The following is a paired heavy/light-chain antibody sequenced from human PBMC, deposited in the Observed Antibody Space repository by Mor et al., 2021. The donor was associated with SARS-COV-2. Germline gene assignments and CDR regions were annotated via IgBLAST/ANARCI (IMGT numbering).Light chain of an antibody. J-gene: IGLJ2*01. V-gene: IGLV3-1*01. CDR1: KLGDKY. Sequence: SYELTQPPSVSVSPGQTASITCSGDKLGDKYACWYQQKPGQSPVLVIYQDSKRPSGIPERFSGSNSGNTATLTISGTQAMDEADYYCQAWDSSTRVFGGGTKLTVL. CDR2: QDS. CDR3: QAWDSSTRV.
Heavy chain of an antibody. D-gene: IGHD4-4*01. CDR3: ARESNYGSSEALDYGMDV. CDR2: IYYSGST. CDR1: GGSISSYY. J-gene: IGHJ6*02. V-gene: IGHV4-59*01. Sequence: QVQLQESGPGLVKPSETLSLTCTVSGGSISSYYWSWIRQPPGKGLEWIGYIYYSGSTNYNPSLKSRVTISVDTSKNQFSLKLSSVTAADTAVYYCARESNYGSSEALDYGMDVWGQGTTVTVSS.